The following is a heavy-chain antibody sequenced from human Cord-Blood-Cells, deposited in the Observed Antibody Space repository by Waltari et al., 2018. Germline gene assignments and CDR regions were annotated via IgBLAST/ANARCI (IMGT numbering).Heavy chain of an antibody. V-gene: IGHV3-7*01. J-gene: IGHJ4*02. CDR1: GFTVSSYW. CDR2: IKQDGSEK. D-gene: IGHD6-6*01. Sequence: EVQLVESGGGLVQPGGSLRLSCAASGFTVSSYWMSWVRQAPGKGLEWVANIKQDGSEKYYVDSVKGRFTISRDNAKNSLYLQMNSLRAEDTAVYYCARGEYSSSSEDYWGQGTLVTVSS. CDR3: ARGEYSSSSEDY.